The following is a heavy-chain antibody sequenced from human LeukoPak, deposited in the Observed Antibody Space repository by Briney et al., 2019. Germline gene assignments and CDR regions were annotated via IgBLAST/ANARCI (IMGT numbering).Heavy chain of an antibody. Sequence: ASVKVSCKASGFTFTSYDINWVRQAPGQGLEWMGWMNPNSGNTRYAQKLQGRVTMTTDTSTSTAYMELRSLRSDDTAVYYCARSCEDFVVAATPGWFDPWGQGTLVTVSS. D-gene: IGHD2-15*01. J-gene: IGHJ5*02. V-gene: IGHV1-8*01. CDR2: MNPNSGNT. CDR1: GFTFTSYD. CDR3: ARSCEDFVVAATPGWFDP.